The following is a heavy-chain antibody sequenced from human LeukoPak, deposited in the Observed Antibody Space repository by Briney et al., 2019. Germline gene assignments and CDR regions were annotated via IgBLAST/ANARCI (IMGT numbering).Heavy chain of an antibody. CDR1: GGTFSSYA. D-gene: IGHD5-12*01. Sequence: ASVKVSCKASGGTFSSYAISWVRQAPGQGLEWMGRIIPILGTANYAQKFQGRVTITTDESTSTAYMELSSLRSEDTAVYYCARGGQRGYSGYELDYWGQGTLVTVSS. V-gene: IGHV1-69*11. J-gene: IGHJ4*02. CDR3: ARGGQRGYSGYELDY. CDR2: IIPILGTA.